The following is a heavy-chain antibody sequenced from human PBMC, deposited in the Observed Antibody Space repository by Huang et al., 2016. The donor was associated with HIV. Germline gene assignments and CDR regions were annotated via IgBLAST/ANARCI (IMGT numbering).Heavy chain of an antibody. CDR1: KFSFGAYW. J-gene: IGHJ6*02. CDR2: IKQDESEK. V-gene: IGHV3-7*01. D-gene: IGHD1-7*01. Sequence: VESGGRLVQPGGSIRLSCVGSKFSFGAYWMSWVRQTPGKGVEWGGNIKQDESEKYYVEAVKGLFNISRDNAKKILFLQMDNVRVEDTATYYCATKTGAMDIWGQGTAVTVS. CDR3: ATKTGAMDI.